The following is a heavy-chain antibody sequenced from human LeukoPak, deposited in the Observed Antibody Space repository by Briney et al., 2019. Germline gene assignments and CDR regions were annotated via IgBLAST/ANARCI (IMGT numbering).Heavy chain of an antibody. CDR1: GFTFSTQR. J-gene: IGHJ4*02. CDR3: FRGGGD. V-gene: IGHV3-74*01. D-gene: IGHD3-10*01. Sequence: GGSLRLSCAASGFTFSTQRMHWVRQAPGKGLVWVSYINIDERITGSADSVKGRFTISRYNAKNKLYLTMDSLAVEDTAIYYCFRGGGDWGQGTLVTVSS. CDR2: INIDERIT.